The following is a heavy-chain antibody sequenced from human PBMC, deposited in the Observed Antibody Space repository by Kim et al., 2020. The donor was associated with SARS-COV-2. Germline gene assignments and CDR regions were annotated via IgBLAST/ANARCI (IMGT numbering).Heavy chain of an antibody. J-gene: IGHJ4*02. CDR1: GFTFSSYG. CDR2: ISYDGSNK. CDR3: AKRDSYGSDY. V-gene: IGHV3-30*18. Sequence: GGSLRLSCAASGFTFSSYGMHWVRQAPGKGLEWVAVISYDGSNKYYADSVKGRFTISRDNSKNTLYLQMNSLRAEDTAVYYCAKRDSYGSDYWGQGTLVTVSS. D-gene: IGHD5-18*01.